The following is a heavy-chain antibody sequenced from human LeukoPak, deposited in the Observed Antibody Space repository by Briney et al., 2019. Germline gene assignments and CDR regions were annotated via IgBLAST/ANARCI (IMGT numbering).Heavy chain of an antibody. CDR2: ISYDGSNK. V-gene: IGHV3-30*04. J-gene: IGHJ4*02. Sequence: PGGSLRLSCAASGFTFSSYAMHWVRQAPGKGLEWVAVISYDGSNKYYADSVKGRFTISRDNSKNTLYLQMNSLRAEDTAVYYCARRLRRNYFDYWGQGTLVTVSS. CDR3: ARRLRRNYFDY. D-gene: IGHD4-17*01. CDR1: GFTFSSYA.